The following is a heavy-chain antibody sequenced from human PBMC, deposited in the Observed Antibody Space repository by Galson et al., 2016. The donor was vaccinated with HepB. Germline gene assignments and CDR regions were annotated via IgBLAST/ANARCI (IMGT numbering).Heavy chain of an antibody. CDR2: ISPYNGNT. V-gene: IGHV1-18*01. CDR1: GYHFLNYG. CDR3: ATYNVSLGDYNALDF. Sequence: SVKVSCKASGYHFLNYGISWVRQAPGQGLEWMGWISPYNGNTKSALKVQDRVTMTTDTSTGTGYRELRSLTSEDTAVYYCATYNVSLGDYNALDFWGQGTLVTVSA. D-gene: IGHD3-10*01. J-gene: IGHJ4*02.